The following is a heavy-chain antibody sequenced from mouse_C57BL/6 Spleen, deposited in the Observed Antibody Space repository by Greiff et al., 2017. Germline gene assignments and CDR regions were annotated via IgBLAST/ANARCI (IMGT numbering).Heavy chain of an antibody. D-gene: IGHD2-1*01. J-gene: IGHJ4*01. Sequence: VMLVESGPGLVAPSQSLSITCTVSGFSLTSYGVSWVRQPPGKGLEWLGVIWGDGSTNDHSALISRLSISKDNSKSQVFLKLNSLQTDDPATYYCAKLGGNIRALNYAMDYWGQGTSVTVSS. CDR3: AKLGGNIRALNYAMDY. CDR2: IWGDGST. CDR1: GFSLTSYG. V-gene: IGHV2-3*01.